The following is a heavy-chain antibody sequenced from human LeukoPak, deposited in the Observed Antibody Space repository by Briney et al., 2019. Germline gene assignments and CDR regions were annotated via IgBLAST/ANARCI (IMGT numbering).Heavy chain of an antibody. CDR1: GGSFSGYY. Sequence: SETLSLTCAVYGGSFSGYYWSWIRQPPGKGLEWIGEINHSGSTNYNPSLKSRVTISVDTSKNQFSLKLSSVTAADTAVYYCARGAAPYYYGSGSSDWGQGTLVTVSS. CDR3: ARGAAPYYYGSGSSD. J-gene: IGHJ4*02. CDR2: INHSGST. V-gene: IGHV4-34*01. D-gene: IGHD3-10*01.